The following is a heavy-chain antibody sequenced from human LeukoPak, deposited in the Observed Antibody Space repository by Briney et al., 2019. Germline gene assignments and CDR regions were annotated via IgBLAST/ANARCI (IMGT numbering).Heavy chain of an antibody. CDR1: GFTFSSYS. CDR3: ARDWELGTFDY. J-gene: IGHJ4*02. V-gene: IGHV3-48*01. Sequence: GGSLRLSCAAPGFTFSSYSMNWVRQAPGEGLEWVSYISSSSSTIYYADSVKGRFTISRDNAKNSLYLQMNSLRAEDTAVYYCARDWELGTFDYWGQGTLVTVSS. CDR2: ISSSSSTI. D-gene: IGHD7-27*01.